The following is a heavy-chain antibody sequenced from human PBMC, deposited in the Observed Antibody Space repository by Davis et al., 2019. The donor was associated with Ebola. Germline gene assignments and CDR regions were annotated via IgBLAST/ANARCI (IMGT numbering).Heavy chain of an antibody. CDR1: GGSFSGYY. J-gene: IGHJ2*01. Sequence: SETLSLTCAVYGGSFSGYYWSWIRQPPGKGLEWIGSIYYSGSTYYNPSLKSRVTISVDTSKNQFSLKLSSVTAADTAVYYCARAGGHYYDSSGYYSSWYFDLWGRGTLVTVSS. CDR3: ARAGGHYYDSSGYYSSWYFDL. V-gene: IGHV4-34*01. D-gene: IGHD3-22*01. CDR2: IYYSGST.